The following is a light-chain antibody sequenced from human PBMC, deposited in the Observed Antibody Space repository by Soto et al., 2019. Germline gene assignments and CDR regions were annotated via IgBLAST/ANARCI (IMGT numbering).Light chain of an antibody. CDR1: WSNIGRNY. Sequence: QSVLTQPPTASGTPGQKVTISCSGSWSNIGRNYVYWYRQVPGTAPKLLIYRTDQRPSGVPDRFSGSKSGTSASLTISGLRYEHEADYYCVAWDDILRGGVFGGGTQLTVL. CDR2: RTD. CDR3: VAWDDILRGGV. J-gene: IGLJ7*01. V-gene: IGLV1-47*01.